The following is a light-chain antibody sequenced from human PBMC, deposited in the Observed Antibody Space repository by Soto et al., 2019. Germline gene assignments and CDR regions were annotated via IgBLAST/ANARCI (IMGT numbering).Light chain of an antibody. Sequence: DIQMTQSPSSLSASVGYRVTITCGASQSISSYLNWYQQKPVNAPKLLXYAASSLQSGVPSRFSGSGSGTDFTLTISSLQPEDFATYYCQQSYSTHSITFGQGTRLEIK. CDR1: QSISSY. CDR2: AAS. J-gene: IGKJ5*01. V-gene: IGKV1-39*01. CDR3: QQSYSTHSIT.